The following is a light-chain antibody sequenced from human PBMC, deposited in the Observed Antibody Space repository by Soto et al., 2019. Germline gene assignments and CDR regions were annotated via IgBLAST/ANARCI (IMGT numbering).Light chain of an antibody. CDR3: SSYAGSNRRI. Sequence: ALTQPPSASGSPGQSVTISCTGTSTDVGGYDYVSWYQQHPGEVPKLIIYEVNMRPSGVPDRFSAFKSDNTASLTVSGLQAEDEADYYCSSYAGSNRRIFGGGTKVTVL. J-gene: IGLJ2*01. V-gene: IGLV2-8*01. CDR1: STDVGGYDY. CDR2: EVN.